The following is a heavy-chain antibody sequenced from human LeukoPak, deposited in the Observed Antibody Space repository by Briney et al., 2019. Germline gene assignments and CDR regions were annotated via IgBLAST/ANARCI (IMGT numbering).Heavy chain of an antibody. CDR3: ARGSRWFGELEEN. CDR1: GYTFTSYY. J-gene: IGHJ4*02. CDR2: IDPNSGDT. Sequence: GASVKVSCKASGYTFTSYYMHWVRQAPGQGLEWVGRIDPNSGDTNYAQKFQGRVTITRDTSISTAYMELSRLTSDDTAMYYCARGSRWFGELEENWGQGTLVTVSS. D-gene: IGHD3-10*01. V-gene: IGHV1-2*06.